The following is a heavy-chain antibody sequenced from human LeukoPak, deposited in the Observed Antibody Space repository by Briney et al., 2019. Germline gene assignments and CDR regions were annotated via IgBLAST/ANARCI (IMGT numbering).Heavy chain of an antibody. Sequence: GGSLRLSCVASGFTFSRHRMTWVRQAPGKGLEWVANIKPDGSDKYYVDSVKGRFTMSRDNARNSLYLQMASLRADDTAVYYCARLKGDTSVFDYWGQGTLVTVSS. J-gene: IGHJ4*02. V-gene: IGHV3-7*03. CDR3: ARLKGDTSVFDY. CDR1: GFTFSRHR. CDR2: IKPDGSDK. D-gene: IGHD3-16*01.